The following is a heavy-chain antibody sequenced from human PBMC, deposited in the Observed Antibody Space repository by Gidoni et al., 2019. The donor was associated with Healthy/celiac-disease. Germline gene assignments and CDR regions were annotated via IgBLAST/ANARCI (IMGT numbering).Heavy chain of an antibody. CDR1: GFPFSSYG. CDR2: ISYDGSNK. CDR3: AKESGTGTTDYGMDV. V-gene: IGHV3-30*18. J-gene: IGHJ6*02. D-gene: IGHD1-7*01. Sequence: QVQLVESGGGVVQPGRSLRLSCAASGFPFSSYGMHLVRQAPGKGLELVAVISYDGSNKYYADSVKGRFTISRDNSKNTLYLQMNSLRAEDTAVYYCAKESGTGTTDYGMDVWGQGTTVTVSS.